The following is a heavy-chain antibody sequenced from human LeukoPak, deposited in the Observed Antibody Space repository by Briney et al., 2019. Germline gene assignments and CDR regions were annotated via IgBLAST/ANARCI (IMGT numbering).Heavy chain of an antibody. CDR3: ARHTNFWSGYSDY. Sequence: SETLSLTCAVSGYSISSAYYWGWIRQPPGKGLEWIGSIFHSGSTYYNPSLKSRVTISVDTSMTQFPLKLSSVTAADTAVYYCARHTNFWSGYSDYWGQGTLVTVSS. V-gene: IGHV4-38-2*01. D-gene: IGHD3-3*01. CDR2: IFHSGST. CDR1: GYSISSAYY. J-gene: IGHJ4*02.